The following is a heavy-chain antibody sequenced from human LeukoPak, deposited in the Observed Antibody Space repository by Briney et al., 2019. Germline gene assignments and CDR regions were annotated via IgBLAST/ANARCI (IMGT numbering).Heavy chain of an antibody. J-gene: IGHJ5*02. Sequence: SETLSLTCTVSGGSISSYWSWIRQPAGKGLEWIGRIYGSGSTNYNPSLKSRVTMSLDTSKNQFSLKLSSVTAADTAMYYCARDTGTTGEVKFDPWGQGTLVTVSS. CDR1: GGSISSY. CDR2: IYGSGST. CDR3: ARDTGTTGEVKFDP. D-gene: IGHD4-17*01. V-gene: IGHV4-4*07.